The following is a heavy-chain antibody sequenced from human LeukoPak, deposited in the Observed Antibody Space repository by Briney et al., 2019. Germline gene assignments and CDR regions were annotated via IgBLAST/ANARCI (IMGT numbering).Heavy chain of an antibody. CDR3: AQADSTGYFYFQH. D-gene: IGHD3-22*01. V-gene: IGHV6-1*01. CDR1: GDIVSSNSAA. Sequence: SQTLSLTCAISGDIVSSNSAARNWIRQSPSRGLEWLGRTYYRSEWYNDYAVSVKSRININPDTSKNQFSLQLNSVTPEDTAVYYCAQADSTGYFYFQHWGQGTLVTVSS. CDR2: TYYRSEWYN. J-gene: IGHJ1*01.